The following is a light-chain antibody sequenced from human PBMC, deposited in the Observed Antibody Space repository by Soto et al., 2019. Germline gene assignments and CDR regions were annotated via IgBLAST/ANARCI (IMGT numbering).Light chain of an antibody. Sequence: DIVMTQSPDSLAVSLGERATINCKSSQSVLYSSNNKNYLAWYQQKPGQPPKLLIYWASTRESGVPDRFSGSGSGTDFTLTISSLQAEDVAVYYCQQYYGTPPRTFGQWTKLEIK. J-gene: IGKJ2*01. CDR2: WAS. CDR3: QQYYGTPPRT. CDR1: QSVLYSSNNKNY. V-gene: IGKV4-1*01.